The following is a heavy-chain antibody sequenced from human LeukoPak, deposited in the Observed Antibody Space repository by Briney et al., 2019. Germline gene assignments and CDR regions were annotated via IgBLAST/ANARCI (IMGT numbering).Heavy chain of an antibody. CDR3: ARDNSVGDIAWWFDP. J-gene: IGHJ5*02. CDR1: GYTFTGYY. CDR2: INPNSGGT. V-gene: IGHV1-2*02. Sequence: ASVKVSCKASGYTFTGYYMHWVRQAPGQGLEWMGWINPNSGGTSYAQKFQGRVTMTRDTSISTAYMELSRLRSDDTAVYYCARDNSVGDIAWWFDPWGQGTLVTVSA. D-gene: IGHD3-10*01.